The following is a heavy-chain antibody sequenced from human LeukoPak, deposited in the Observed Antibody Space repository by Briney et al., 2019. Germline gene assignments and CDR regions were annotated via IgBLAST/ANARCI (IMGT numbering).Heavy chain of an antibody. CDR3: ARVLRAYYYGSGRVNDY. V-gene: IGHV1-18*01. Sequence: ASVKVSCKASGYTFTSYGISWVRQAPGQGLEWMGWISAYNGNTNYAQKLQGRVTMTTDTSTSTANMELRSLRSDDTAVYYCARVLRAYYYGSGRVNDYWGQGTLVTVSS. D-gene: IGHD3-10*01. CDR1: GYTFTSYG. J-gene: IGHJ4*02. CDR2: ISAYNGNT.